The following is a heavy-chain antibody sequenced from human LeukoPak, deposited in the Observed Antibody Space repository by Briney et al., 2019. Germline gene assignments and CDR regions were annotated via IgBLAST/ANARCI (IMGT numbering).Heavy chain of an antibody. CDR3: ARTRHSSGWYSDAFDI. V-gene: IGHV4-39*07. Sequence: SETLSLTCTVSGGSISSSSYYWGWIRQPPGKGLEWVGSIYYSGSTYYNPSLKSRVTISVDTSKNQFSLKLSSVTAADTAVYYCARTRHSSGWYSDAFDIWGQGTMVTVSS. CDR1: GGSISSSSYY. D-gene: IGHD6-19*01. CDR2: IYYSGST. J-gene: IGHJ3*02.